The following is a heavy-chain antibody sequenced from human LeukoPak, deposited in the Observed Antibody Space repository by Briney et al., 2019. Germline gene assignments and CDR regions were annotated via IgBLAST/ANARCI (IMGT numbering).Heavy chain of an antibody. CDR1: GYTFTSYD. J-gene: IGHJ4*02. D-gene: IGHD3-10*01. V-gene: IGHV1-8*01. CDR3: ARSVFPYYSGSGSPYNVDVRQNSYFDF. Sequence: ASVKVSCKASGYTFTSYDINWVRQATGQGLEWMGWMNPNSGNTGYAQKFQGRVTMTRNTSISTAYMELSTLRSEDTAVYYCARSVFPYYSGSGSPYNVDVRQNSYFDFWGQGTLVTVSS. CDR2: MNPNSGNT.